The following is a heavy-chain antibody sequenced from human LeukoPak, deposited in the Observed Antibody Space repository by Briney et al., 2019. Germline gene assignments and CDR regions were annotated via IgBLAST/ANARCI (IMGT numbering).Heavy chain of an antibody. Sequence: SSETLSLTCTVSGGSISSSSYYWGWIRQPPGKGLEWIGSIYYSGSTYYNPSLKSRVTISVDTSKNQFSLKLSSVTAADTAVYYCARRGGNWNFDYWGQGTLVTVSS. CDR2: IYYSGST. CDR1: GGSISSSSYY. D-gene: IGHD1-1*01. J-gene: IGHJ4*02. CDR3: ARRGGNWNFDY. V-gene: IGHV4-39*01.